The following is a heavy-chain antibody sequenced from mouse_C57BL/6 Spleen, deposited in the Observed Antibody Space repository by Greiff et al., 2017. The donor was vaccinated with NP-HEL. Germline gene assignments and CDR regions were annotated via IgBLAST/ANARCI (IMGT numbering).Heavy chain of an antibody. Sequence: QVHVKQSGAELVRPGASVKLSCKASGYTFTDYYINWVKQRPGQGLEWIARIYPGSGNTYYNEKFKGKATLTAEKSSSTAYMQLSSLTSEDSAVYFCATYYYYGSSPFDYWGQGTTLTVSS. CDR2: IYPGSGNT. V-gene: IGHV1-76*01. CDR1: GYTFTDYY. J-gene: IGHJ2*01. CDR3: ATYYYYGSSPFDY. D-gene: IGHD1-1*01.